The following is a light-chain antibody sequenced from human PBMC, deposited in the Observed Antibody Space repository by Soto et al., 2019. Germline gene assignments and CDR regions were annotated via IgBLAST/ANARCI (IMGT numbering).Light chain of an antibody. J-gene: IGKJ1*01. Sequence: DIHMTHSPSTLSASVGDRVTITCRASQSISSWLAWYQHKPGKAPKFLIYDVSTLQSGVASRFSGSGSGKEFTLIISGLQTDDSATYYCQQYTNTNNTWMFGQGTKVDIK. CDR1: QSISSW. V-gene: IGKV1-5*01. CDR2: DVS. CDR3: QQYTNTNNTWM.